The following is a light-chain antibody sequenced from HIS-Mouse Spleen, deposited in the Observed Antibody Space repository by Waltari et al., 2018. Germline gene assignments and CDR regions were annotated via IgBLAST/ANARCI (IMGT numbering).Light chain of an antibody. Sequence: DIQMTQSPSSLSASVGDRVTITCQASQDISNYLNWYQQKPGKAPKLLIYDASNLEKGVPSRFSGSGFGTDFTFTISSLQPEDIATYYFQQYDNLPFTFCPGTKVDI. CDR1: QDISNY. CDR3: QQYDNLPFT. J-gene: IGKJ3*01. CDR2: DAS. V-gene: IGKV1-33*01.